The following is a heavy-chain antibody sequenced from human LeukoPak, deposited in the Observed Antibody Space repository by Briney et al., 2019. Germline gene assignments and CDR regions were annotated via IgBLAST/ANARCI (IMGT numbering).Heavy chain of an antibody. V-gene: IGHV3-7*01. CDR3: ARSIVVVVAATGTFDY. J-gene: IGHJ4*02. Sequence: PGGSLRLSCAASGFTFSSYWISWVRQAPGKGLEWVANIKQDGSEKYYVDSVKGRFTISRDNAKNSLYLQMNSLRAEDTAVYYCARSIVVVVAATGTFDYWGQGTLVTVSS. CDR2: IKQDGSEK. CDR1: GFTFSSYW. D-gene: IGHD2-15*01.